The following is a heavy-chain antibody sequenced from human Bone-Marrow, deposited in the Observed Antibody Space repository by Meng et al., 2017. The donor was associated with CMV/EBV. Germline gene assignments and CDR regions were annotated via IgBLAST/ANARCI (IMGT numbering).Heavy chain of an antibody. Sequence: SETLSLTCTVSGGSVSNDNSYWNWHRQSPGKGLEWIGYIYYNGSTKYNPSLKSRVTISADTSKNQFSLKLNSVTAADTAMYYCSRDHDYGDAFHIWGQGTMVTVSS. CDR3: SRDHDYGDAFHI. J-gene: IGHJ3*02. CDR2: IYYNGST. V-gene: IGHV4-61*01. D-gene: IGHD4-17*01. CDR1: GGSVSNDNSY.